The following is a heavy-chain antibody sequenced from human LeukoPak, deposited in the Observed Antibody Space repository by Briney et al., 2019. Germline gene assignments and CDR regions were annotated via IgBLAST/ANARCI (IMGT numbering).Heavy chain of an antibody. V-gene: IGHV3-23*01. CDR2: ISGSGGST. D-gene: IGHD3-10*01. Sequence: GGSLRLSCAASGFTFSSYAMSWVRQAPGKGLEWASAISGSGGSTYYADSVKGRFTISRDNSKNTLYLQMNSLRAEDTAVYYCAKDLGFGELFIYGMDVWGQGTTVTVSS. CDR1: GFTFSSYA. CDR3: AKDLGFGELFIYGMDV. J-gene: IGHJ6*02.